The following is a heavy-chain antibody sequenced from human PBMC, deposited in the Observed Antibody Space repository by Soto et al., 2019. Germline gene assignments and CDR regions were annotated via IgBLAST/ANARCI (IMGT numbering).Heavy chain of an antibody. V-gene: IGHV4-34*01. J-gene: IGHJ6*02. CDR1: GGSFSGYY. CDR2: INHSGST. CDR3: AFDIVTTISPHWHV. D-gene: IGHD5-12*01. Sequence: PSETLSLTCAVYGGSFSGYYWSWNRQPPGRGLEWIGEINHSGSTNYNPSLESRVTISGDTSKNQFSLKLTSVTTADTAVYYCAFDIVTTISPHWHVWGQGTTVTVSS.